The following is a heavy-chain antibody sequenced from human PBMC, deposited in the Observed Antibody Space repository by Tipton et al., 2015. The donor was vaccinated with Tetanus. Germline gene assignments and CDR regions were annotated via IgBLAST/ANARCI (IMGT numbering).Heavy chain of an antibody. CDR2: IYYSGST. Sequence: TLSLTCTVSGGSISSSGYYWSWIRQYPGKDLEWIGYIYYSGSTYYNPSLKSRVTISVDTSKNQFSLKLSSVTAADTAVYFCARGPLENEGYFDSWGQGILVTVTA. J-gene: IGHJ4*02. CDR1: GGSISSSGYY. CDR3: ARGPLENEGYFDS. D-gene: IGHD1-1*01. V-gene: IGHV4-31*03.